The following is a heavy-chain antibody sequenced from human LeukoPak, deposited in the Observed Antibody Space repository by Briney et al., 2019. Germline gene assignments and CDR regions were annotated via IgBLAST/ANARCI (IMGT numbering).Heavy chain of an antibody. V-gene: IGHV4-38-2*02. CDR3: ASGADYGPGYFDY. J-gene: IGHJ4*02. Sequence: SETLSLTCTVSGYSISSGYYWGWIRQPPGKGLEWIGSIYHSGSTYYNPSLKSRVTISVDTSKNQFSLKLSSVTAADTAVYYCASGADYGPGYFDYWGQGTLVTVSS. CDR2: IYHSGST. D-gene: IGHD4-17*01. CDR1: GYSISSGYY.